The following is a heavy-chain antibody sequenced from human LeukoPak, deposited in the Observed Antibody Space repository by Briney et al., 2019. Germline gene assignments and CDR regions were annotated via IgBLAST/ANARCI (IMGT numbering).Heavy chain of an antibody. CDR1: GGSISSYY. D-gene: IGHD6-19*01. CDR3: ARSYSSGWWFDP. J-gene: IGHJ5*02. Sequence: SETLSLTCSVSGGSISSYYWSWIRQPPGEGLEWIGYIYYTGSTNYNPSLKCRVTISVDTSKNQFSLKLSSVTAADTAVYYCARSYSSGWWFDPWGQGTLVTVSS. V-gene: IGHV4-59*08. CDR2: IYYTGST.